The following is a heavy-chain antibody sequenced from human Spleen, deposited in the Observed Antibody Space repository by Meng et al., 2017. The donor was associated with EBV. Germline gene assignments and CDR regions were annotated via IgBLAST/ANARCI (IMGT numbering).Heavy chain of an antibody. Sequence: QGQLVQSGPEVKKPGASVKVSCEASGFTFTSSGISWVRQAPGQGLEWMGWISTYNGNTNYAQNLQGRVSMTTDTSTDTAYMELRSLTFDDTAVYFCARGTGRGFSDEYDYWGQGPLVTVSS. CDR3: ARGTGRGFSDEYDY. J-gene: IGHJ4*02. CDR1: GFTFTSSG. D-gene: IGHD3/OR15-3a*01. V-gene: IGHV1-18*01. CDR2: ISTYNGNT.